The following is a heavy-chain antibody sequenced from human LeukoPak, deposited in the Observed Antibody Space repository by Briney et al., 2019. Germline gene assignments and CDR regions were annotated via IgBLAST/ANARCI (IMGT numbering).Heavy chain of an antibody. V-gene: IGHV1-18*01. D-gene: IGHD2-2*01. Sequence: GASVKVSCKASGYTFTSYGISWVRQAPGQGLEWMGWISAYNGNTNYAQKLQGRVTMTTDTSTSTAYMELRSLRSDDTAVYYCGVCSSTSCYRYYYYMDVWGKGTTVTVSS. CDR3: GVCSSTSCYRYYYYMDV. CDR1: GYTFTSYG. J-gene: IGHJ6*03. CDR2: ISAYNGNT.